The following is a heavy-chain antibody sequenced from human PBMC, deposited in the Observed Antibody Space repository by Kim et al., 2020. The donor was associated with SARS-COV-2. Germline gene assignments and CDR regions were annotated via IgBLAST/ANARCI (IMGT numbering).Heavy chain of an antibody. CDR1: GGSISSYY. V-gene: IGHV4-59*01. Sequence: SETLSLTCTVSGGSISSYYWSWIRQPPGKGLEWIGYIYYSGSTNYNPSLKSRVTISVDTSKNQFSLKLSSVTAADTAVYYCARGIFNDFWSGYQYYFDYWGQGTLVTVSS. J-gene: IGHJ4*02. CDR3: ARGIFNDFWSGYQYYFDY. D-gene: IGHD3-3*01. CDR2: IYYSGST.